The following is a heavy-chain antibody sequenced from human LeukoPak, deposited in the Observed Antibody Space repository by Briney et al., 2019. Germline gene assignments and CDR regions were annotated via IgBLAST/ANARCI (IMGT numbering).Heavy chain of an antibody. CDR2: INPDSGGT. D-gene: IGHD3-10*01. Sequence: ASVKVSCKASGYTFTGYYMHWVRQAPGQGLEWMGWINPDSGGTKYAQKFQGRVTMTRDTSISTAYMELSRLRSDDTAVYYCARAKENKYYGSGDPWGQGTLVTVSS. CDR3: ARAKENKYYGSGDP. CDR1: GYTFTGYY. J-gene: IGHJ4*02. V-gene: IGHV1-2*02.